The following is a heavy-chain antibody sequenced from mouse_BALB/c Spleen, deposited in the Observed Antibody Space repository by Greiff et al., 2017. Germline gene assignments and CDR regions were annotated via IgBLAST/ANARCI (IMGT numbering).Heavy chain of an antibody. J-gene: IGHJ2*01. CDR1: GYTFTSYW. D-gene: IGHD2-14*01. CDR2: IHPGSGST. V-gene: IGHV1S22*01. CDR3: TRSDRYDEYYFDY. Sequence: LQQPGSELVRPGASVKLSCKASGYTFTSYWMHWVKQRHGQGLEWIGNIHPGSGSTNYDEKFKSKGTLTVDTSSSTAYMHLSSLTSEDSAVYYCTRSDRYDEYYFDYWGQGTTLTVSS.